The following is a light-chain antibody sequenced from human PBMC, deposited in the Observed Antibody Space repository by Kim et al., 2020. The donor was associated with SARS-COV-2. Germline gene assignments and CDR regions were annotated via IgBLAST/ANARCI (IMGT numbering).Light chain of an antibody. CDR3: QQYNNWPPLT. Sequence: SPCQSATLSSTASHSVSSNFSWYQHKPGKDQWILIYGASTRATGIPAMFSVSGSGTEFTLTISSLHSEYFAVYYCQQYNNWPPLTFGQGTKVEIK. CDR1: HSVSSN. J-gene: IGKJ1*01. CDR2: GAS. V-gene: IGKV3-15*01.